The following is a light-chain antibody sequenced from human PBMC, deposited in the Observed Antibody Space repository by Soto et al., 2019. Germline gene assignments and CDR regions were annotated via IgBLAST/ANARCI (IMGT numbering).Light chain of an antibody. CDR1: SSDVGGYNY. Sequence: QSVLTQPPSASGSPGQSVTISCTGTSSDVGGYNYVSWYQQHPGKAPKLIIYEVSKRPSGVPDRFSGSKSGNTAPLTVSGLQAEDEADYYCSSYAGSNNFVFGTGTKV. V-gene: IGLV2-8*01. CDR2: EVS. CDR3: SSYAGSNNFV. J-gene: IGLJ1*01.